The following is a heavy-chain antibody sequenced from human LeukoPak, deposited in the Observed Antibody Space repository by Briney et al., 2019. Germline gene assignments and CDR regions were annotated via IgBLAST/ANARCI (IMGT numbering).Heavy chain of an antibody. J-gene: IGHJ3*02. CDR3: ARDRKVAARQPDAAFDI. Sequence: PGGSLRLSCAASGFTFSSYAMSWVRQAPGKGLEWVSAISGSGGSTYYADSVKGRFTISRDNSKNTPYLQMNSLRAEDTAVYYCARDRKVAARQPDAAFDIWGQGTMVTVAS. D-gene: IGHD6-6*01. CDR1: GFTFSSYA. CDR2: ISGSGGST. V-gene: IGHV3-23*01.